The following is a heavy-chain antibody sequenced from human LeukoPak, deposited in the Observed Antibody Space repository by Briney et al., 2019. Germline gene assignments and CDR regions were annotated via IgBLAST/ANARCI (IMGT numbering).Heavy chain of an antibody. CDR1: GFTFSSYA. V-gene: IGHV3-23*01. Sequence: GGSLRLSCAASGFTFSSYAMSWVRQAPGKGLEWVSGITGSGGSTAYADSVKGRFTISRDNSKNTLHLQMHSLRAEDTAIYYCAKDLPDYGDYEVGYWGQGTLVTVSS. J-gene: IGHJ4*02. D-gene: IGHD4-17*01. CDR2: ITGSGGST. CDR3: AKDLPDYGDYEVGY.